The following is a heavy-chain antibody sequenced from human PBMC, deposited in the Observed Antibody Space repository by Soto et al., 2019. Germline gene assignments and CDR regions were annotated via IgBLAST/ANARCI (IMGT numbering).Heavy chain of an antibody. CDR1: GFTFSSYA. Sequence: DVQLLESGGGLVQPEGSLRLSCAASGFTFSSYAMGWVRQGPGKGLEWVAVVSIGGSTHYADSVRGRFTISRDNSKNTLSRQMNSLAAEDTAVYFCAKRRGAGGGWDYWGQGALVTVSS. CDR3: AKRRGAGGGWDY. V-gene: IGHV3-23*01. CDR2: VSIGGST. J-gene: IGHJ4*02. D-gene: IGHD2-15*01.